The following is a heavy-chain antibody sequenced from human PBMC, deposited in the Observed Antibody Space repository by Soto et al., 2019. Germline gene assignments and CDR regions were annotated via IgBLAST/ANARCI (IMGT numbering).Heavy chain of an antibody. Sequence: QVQLVESGGGVVQPGGSLRLSCAASGFTFSNYGMHWVRQAPGKGLEWVADITKNGRNKDYADSVKGRLAISRDNSKNTLELQMNSLRVEDTAMYYCGRCNGDDCHSPFDYWSQGTLVTVSS. D-gene: IGHD2-8*01. CDR3: GRCNGDDCHSPFDY. CDR2: ITKNGRNK. CDR1: GFTFSNYG. V-gene: IGHV3-30*03. J-gene: IGHJ4*02.